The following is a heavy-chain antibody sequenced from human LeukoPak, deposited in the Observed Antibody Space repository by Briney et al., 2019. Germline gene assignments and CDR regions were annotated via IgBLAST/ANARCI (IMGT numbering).Heavy chain of an antibody. D-gene: IGHD1-14*01. CDR1: GFTFSDYY. J-gene: IGHJ6*03. V-gene: IGHV3-11*01. Sequence: GGSLRLSCAASGFTFSDYYMSWIRQAPGKGLEWVSYISSSGSTIYYADSVKGRFTISRDNAKNSLYLQMNSLRAEDTAVYYCARDTTAPDYYYYYYMDVWGKGTTVTASS. CDR2: ISSSGSTI. CDR3: ARDTTAPDYYYYYYMDV.